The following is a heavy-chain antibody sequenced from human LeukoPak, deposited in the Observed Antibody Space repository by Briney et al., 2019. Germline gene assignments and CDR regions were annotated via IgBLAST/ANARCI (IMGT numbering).Heavy chain of an antibody. CDR2: IQTDGSDK. V-gene: IGHV3-30*02. D-gene: IGHD2-2*01. J-gene: IGHJ4*02. CDR1: GVNFRTSG. CDR3: AREGGTVVVGRFDY. Sequence: GVSLRLSCAASGVNFRTSGMHWVRQAPGMGLEWVTFIQTDGSDKRYAASVAGRFTISRDDSKNTVYLHMNSLRPDDSALYYCAREGGTVVVGRFDYWGQGTLVTVSS.